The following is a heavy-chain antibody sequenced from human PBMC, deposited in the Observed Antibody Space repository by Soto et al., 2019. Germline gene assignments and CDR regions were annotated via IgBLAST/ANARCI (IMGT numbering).Heavy chain of an antibody. CDR1: GYSFTSYW. Sequence: GESLKISCXGSGYSFTSYWISWVRQMPGKGLEWMGRIDPSDSYTNYSPSFQGHVTISADKSISTAYLQWSSLKASDTAMYYCARPNIAAAGTAAFDYWGQGTLVTVSS. V-gene: IGHV5-10-1*01. CDR2: IDPSDSYT. J-gene: IGHJ4*02. CDR3: ARPNIAAAGTAAFDY. D-gene: IGHD6-13*01.